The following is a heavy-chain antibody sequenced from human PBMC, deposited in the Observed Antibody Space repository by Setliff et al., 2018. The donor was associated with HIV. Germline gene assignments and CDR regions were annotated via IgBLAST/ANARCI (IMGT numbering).Heavy chain of an antibody. J-gene: IGHJ4*02. D-gene: IGHD4-17*01. V-gene: IGHV4-34*01. Sequence: SETLSLTCAFYGESSNDYYWNWIRQPPGKGLEWIGEIHHTGHINNHPSFKSRVTISLDKSTNQFSLKMKSVTAAESAVYYCARFEVNPVNTREFWGQGTLVTVSS. CDR1: GESSNDYY. CDR2: IHHTGHI. CDR3: ARFEVNPVNTREF.